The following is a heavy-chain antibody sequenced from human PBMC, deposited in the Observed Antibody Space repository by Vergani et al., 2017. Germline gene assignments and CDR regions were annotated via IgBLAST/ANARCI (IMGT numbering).Heavy chain of an antibody. J-gene: IGHJ4*02. CDR2: IYYSGST. Sequence: QVQLQESGPGLVKPSQTLSLTCTVSGGSISSGGYYWTWIRQHPGRGLEWIGYIYYSGSTYYSPSLKSRVTISVDTSKNQFSLQLTSVTAADTAVYYCARGSGWYFDYWGQGTLVTVSS. CDR3: ARGSGWYFDY. D-gene: IGHD6-19*01. V-gene: IGHV4-31*03. CDR1: GGSISSGGYY.